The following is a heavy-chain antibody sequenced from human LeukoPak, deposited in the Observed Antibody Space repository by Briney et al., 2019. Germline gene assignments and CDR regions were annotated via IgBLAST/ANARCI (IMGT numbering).Heavy chain of an antibody. CDR2: ISNSGSST. CDR1: GFTFTSYA. J-gene: IGHJ6*02. V-gene: IGHV3-23*05. CDR3: ANTIVRGSYNMDV. D-gene: IGHD3-10*01. Sequence: PGGSLRLSCAASGFTFTSYAMTWVRQAPGKGLEWVSGISNSGSSTYYADSVKGRFNISRDNSRNTLYLQLSSLRAEDTAVYYCANTIVRGSYNMDVWGQGTTVTVSS.